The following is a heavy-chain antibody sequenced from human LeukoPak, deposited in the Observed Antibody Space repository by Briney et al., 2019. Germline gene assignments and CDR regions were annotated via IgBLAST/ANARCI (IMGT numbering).Heavy chain of an antibody. CDR2: VNPNSGGT. V-gene: IGHV1-2*02. CDR3: ARDRLRLGYERINWFDP. Sequence: ASVKVSCKASGYTFTGYYMHWVRQAPGQGLEWMGWVNPNSGGTNYAQNFQGRVTMTRDTSISTVYMELSRLQSDDTAVFYCARDRLRLGYERINWFDPWGQGTLVTVSS. D-gene: IGHD2-15*01. CDR1: GYTFTGYY. J-gene: IGHJ5*02.